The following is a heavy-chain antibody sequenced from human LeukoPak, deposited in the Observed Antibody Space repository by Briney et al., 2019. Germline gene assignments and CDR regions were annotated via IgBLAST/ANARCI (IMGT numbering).Heavy chain of an antibody. J-gene: IGHJ4*02. CDR2: ISSSGSTI. Sequence: GGSLRLSCAASGFTFSSYEMNWVCQAPGKGLEWVSYISSSGSTIYYADSVKGRFTISRDNAKNSLYLQMNSLRAEDTAVYYCASGSSSWYGVPLDYWGQGTLVTVSS. CDR3: ASGSSSWYGVPLDY. V-gene: IGHV3-48*03. D-gene: IGHD6-13*01. CDR1: GFTFSSYE.